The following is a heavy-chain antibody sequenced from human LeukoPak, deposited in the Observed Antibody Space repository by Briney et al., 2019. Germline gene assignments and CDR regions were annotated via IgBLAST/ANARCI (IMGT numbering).Heavy chain of an antibody. CDR2: IYYSGST. CDR1: GGSISSSSYY. V-gene: IGHV4-39*07. J-gene: IGHJ4*02. D-gene: IGHD5-12*01. CDR3: ARGEVATISRYYFDY. Sequence: KPSETLSLTCTVSGGSISSSSYYWGWIRQPPGKGLEWIGSIYYSGSTYYNPSLKSRVTISVDTSKNQFSLKLSSVTAADTAVYYCARGEVATISRYYFDYWGQGTLVTVSS.